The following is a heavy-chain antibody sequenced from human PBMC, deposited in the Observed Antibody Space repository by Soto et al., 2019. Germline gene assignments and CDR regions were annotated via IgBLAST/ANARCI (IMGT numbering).Heavy chain of an antibody. CDR2: IIPIFGTA. D-gene: IGHD3-10*01. CDR1: GGTFSSYA. V-gene: IGHV1-69*13. J-gene: IGHJ6*02. Sequence: ASVKVSCKASGGTFSSYAISWVRQAPGQGLEWMGGIIPIFGTANYAQKFQGRVTITADESTSTAYMELSSLRSEDTAVYYCARETYYYGSGTVYYYYYGMDVWGQGTTVTVS. CDR3: ARETYYYGSGTVYYYYYGMDV.